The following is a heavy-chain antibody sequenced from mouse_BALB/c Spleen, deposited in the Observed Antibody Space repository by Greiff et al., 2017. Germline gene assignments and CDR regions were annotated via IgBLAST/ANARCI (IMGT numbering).Heavy chain of an antibody. V-gene: IGHV1-7*01. J-gene: IGHJ4*01. CDR1: GYTFTSYW. CDR2: INPSTGYT. D-gene: IGHD2-1*01. Sequence: VKLLESGAELAKPGASVKMSCKASGYTFTSYWMHWVKQRPGQGLEWIGYINPSTGYTEYNLKFKDKATLTADKSSSTAYMQLSSLTSEDSAVYYCAIYGNYGGDYWGQGTSVTVSS. CDR3: AIYGNYGGDY.